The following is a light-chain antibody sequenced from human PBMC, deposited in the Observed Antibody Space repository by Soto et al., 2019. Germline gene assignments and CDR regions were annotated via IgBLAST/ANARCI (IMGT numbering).Light chain of an antibody. CDR3: QQRSNWPIT. CDR1: QRVSNNF. Sequence: VVLTQIPGTLSLSPGETATLSCGASQRVSNNFLGWYQQKPGLPPRLLFYDASTRATGIPARFSGSGSGTEFTLTISSLEPEDFAVYYCQQRSNWPITFGQGTRLEIK. J-gene: IGKJ5*01. CDR2: DAS. V-gene: IGKV3D-20*02.